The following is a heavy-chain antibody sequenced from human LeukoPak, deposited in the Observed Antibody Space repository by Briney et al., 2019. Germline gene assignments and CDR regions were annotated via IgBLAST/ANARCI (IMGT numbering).Heavy chain of an antibody. J-gene: IGHJ5*02. CDR2: IIPILGIA. CDR3: ARDGGGSYSDNWFDP. CDR1: GGTFSSYA. D-gene: IGHD1-26*01. V-gene: IGHV1-69*04. Sequence: SVKVSCKASGGTFSSYAISWVRQAPGQGLEWMGRIIPILGIANYAQKFQGRVTITADKSTSTAYMELSSLRSEDTAVYYCARDGGGSYSDNWFDPWGQGTLVTVSS.